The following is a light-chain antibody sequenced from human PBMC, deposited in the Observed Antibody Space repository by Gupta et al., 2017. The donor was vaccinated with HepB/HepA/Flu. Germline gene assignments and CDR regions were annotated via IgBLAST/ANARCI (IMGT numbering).Light chain of an antibody. CDR1: QSLLHADRETD. CDR2: EVS. Sequence: EIVLTQTPLSLSVTPGQSASISCKSSQSLLHADRETDWYWYLQKQGQTPQLLSDEVSKRFSGGTDRGSGGGSDANVTISSRRVEDADVGGSEGKKNGDLKGSFGQGTKLEIK. CDR3: KKNGDLKGS. J-gene: IGKJ2*04. V-gene: IGKV2D-29*01.